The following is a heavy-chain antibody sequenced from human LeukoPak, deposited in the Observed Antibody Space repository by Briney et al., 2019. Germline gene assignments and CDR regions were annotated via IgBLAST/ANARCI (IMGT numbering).Heavy chain of an antibody. V-gene: IGHV3-15*01. J-gene: IGHJ6*02. D-gene: IGHD2-15*01. CDR3: TTGPPIYCSGGSCHQTLYYYYGMDV. Sequence: PGGSLRLSCAASGFTFSNAWMSWVRQAPGKGLEWVGRIKSKTDGGTTDYAAPVKGRFTISRDDSKNTLYLQMNSLKTVDTAVYYCTTGPPIYCSGGSCHQTLYYYYGMDVWGQGTTVTVSS. CDR1: GFTFSNAW. CDR2: IKSKTDGGTT.